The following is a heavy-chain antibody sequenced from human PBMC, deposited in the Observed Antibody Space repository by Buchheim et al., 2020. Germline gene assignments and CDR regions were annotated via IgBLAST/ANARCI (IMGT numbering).Heavy chain of an antibody. J-gene: IGHJ6*02. V-gene: IGHV1-18*04. CDR3: ARDSGNMDV. CDR2: ISTSNGNT. Sequence: QVQLVQSGAEVKKPGASVKVSCKASGYTFTSDGISWVRQAPGQGFEWMGWISTSNGNTKYTKKFQGRVAMTTDTSTRTAFMELKSLGSDDTAVYYWARDSGNMDVWGQGTT. CDR1: GYTFTSDG. D-gene: IGHD4-23*01.